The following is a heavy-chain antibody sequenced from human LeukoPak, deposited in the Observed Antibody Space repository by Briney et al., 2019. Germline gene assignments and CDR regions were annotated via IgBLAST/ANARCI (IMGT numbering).Heavy chain of an antibody. CDR3: AKDGYYCSSTSCYLDY. Sequence: GGSLRLSCAASGFTFSSYGMNWVRQAPGKGLEWVSTISGSGGGTYYEDSVKGRFTISRDNSKNTLYLQMNSLRAEDTAVYFCAKDGYYCSSTSCYLDYWGQGTLVTVSS. CDR2: ISGSGGGT. V-gene: IGHV3-23*01. J-gene: IGHJ4*02. D-gene: IGHD2-2*01. CDR1: GFTFSSYG.